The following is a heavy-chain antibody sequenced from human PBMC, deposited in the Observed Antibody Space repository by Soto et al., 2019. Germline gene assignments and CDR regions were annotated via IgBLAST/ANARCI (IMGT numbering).Heavy chain of an antibody. CDR3: ARGRYGDY. V-gene: IGHV1-18*01. CDR2: ISAHNGNT. Sequence: QVHLVQSGAEVKKPGASVKVSCKGSGYAFTTYGITWVRQAPGQGLEWMRWISAHNGNTNYAQKLQGRVTVTRDTSKRTAYMALRRLRSDDTAMYYCARGRYGDYWGQGDLVTVSS. J-gene: IGHJ4*02. D-gene: IGHD1-1*01. CDR1: GYAFTTYG.